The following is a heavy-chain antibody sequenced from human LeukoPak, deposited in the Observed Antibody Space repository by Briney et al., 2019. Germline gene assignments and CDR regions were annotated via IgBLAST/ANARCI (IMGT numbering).Heavy chain of an antibody. V-gene: IGHV1-46*01. Sequence: ASVKVSCKASGYTFTSYYMHWVRQAPGQGLEWMGIINPSGGSTSYAQKFQGRVTMTRDTSTSTVYMELSSLRSEDTAVYYCAAGFWGYDFWSGYSDYWGQGTLVTVSS. CDR1: GYTFTSYY. D-gene: IGHD3-3*01. CDR3: AAGFWGYDFWSGYSDY. CDR2: INPSGGST. J-gene: IGHJ4*02.